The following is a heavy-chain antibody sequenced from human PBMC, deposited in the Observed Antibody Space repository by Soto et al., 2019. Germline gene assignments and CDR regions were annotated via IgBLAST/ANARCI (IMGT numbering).Heavy chain of an antibody. CDR2: MYYSGGN. CDR3: ASFRAPIAVPRTFDY. D-gene: IGHD6-19*01. V-gene: IGHV4-31*03. Sequence: SQTLSLTCTVSGGSISSGGYYWSWIRQHPGKGLEWIGYMYYSGGNYYNPSLRSRITISVDPSKNQFSLKLSSVTAADTAVYYCASFRAPIAVPRTFDYLGQGTLVTGSS. CDR1: GGSISSGGYY. J-gene: IGHJ4*02.